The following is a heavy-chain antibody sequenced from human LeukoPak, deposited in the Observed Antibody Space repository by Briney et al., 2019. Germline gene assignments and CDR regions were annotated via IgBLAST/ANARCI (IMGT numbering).Heavy chain of an antibody. CDR2: ISAYNGNT. J-gene: IGHJ4*02. CDR1: GYTFTGYY. D-gene: IGHD2-8*01. Sequence: ASVRVSCKASGYTFTGYYMHWVRQAPGQGLEWMGWISAYNGNTNYAQKLQGRVTMTTDTSTSTAYMELRSLRSDDTAVYYCARDRIGYCTNGVCFSDYWGQGTLVTVSS. V-gene: IGHV1-18*04. CDR3: ARDRIGYCTNGVCFSDY.